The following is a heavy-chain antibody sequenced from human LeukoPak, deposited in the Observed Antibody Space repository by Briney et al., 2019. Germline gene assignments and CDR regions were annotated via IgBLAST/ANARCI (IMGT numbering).Heavy chain of an antibody. D-gene: IGHD3-22*01. Sequence: GGSLRLSCAASGFTFSSYWMRWVRQAPGKGLEWVSLISGSGGSTYYADSVKGRFTISRDNSKNTLYLQMNSLRAEDTAVYYCAKDGYYDSSAYYYVRYFDLWGRGTLVTVSS. CDR1: GFTFSSYW. J-gene: IGHJ2*01. CDR3: AKDGYYDSSAYYYVRYFDL. V-gene: IGHV3-23*01. CDR2: ISGSGGST.